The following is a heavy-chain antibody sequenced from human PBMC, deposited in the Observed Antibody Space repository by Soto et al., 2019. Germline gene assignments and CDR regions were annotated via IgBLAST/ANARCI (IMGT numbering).Heavy chain of an antibody. J-gene: IGHJ4*02. CDR1: GYTFTCYA. Sequence: GSVEVSCKGFGYTFTCYAMHWVRQAPGQRLEWMGWINAGNGNTKYSQKFQGRVTITRDTSASTAYMELSSLRSEDTAVYYCSSVLSGSYGLDTWGQGTLLTISS. V-gene: IGHV1-3*01. D-gene: IGHD6-19*01. CDR2: INAGNGNT. CDR3: SSVLSGSYGLDT.